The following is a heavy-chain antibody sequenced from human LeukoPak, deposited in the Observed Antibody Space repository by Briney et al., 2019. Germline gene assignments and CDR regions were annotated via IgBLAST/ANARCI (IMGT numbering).Heavy chain of an antibody. D-gene: IGHD3-10*01. CDR3: ERVGRFRFDR. Sequence: GGSLRLSCAASGFTFSDYNMNWVRQAPGKGLEWVSYITNGGSTIHHADSVKGRFTISRDNAKKTLYLQMNSLRGEDTAVYYCERVGRFRFDRWGQGALVIVSS. CDR1: GFTFSDYN. CDR2: ITNGGSTI. J-gene: IGHJ4*02. V-gene: IGHV3-11*04.